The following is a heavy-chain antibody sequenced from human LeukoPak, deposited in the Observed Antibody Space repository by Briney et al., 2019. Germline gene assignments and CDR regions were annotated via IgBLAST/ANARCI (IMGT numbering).Heavy chain of an antibody. CDR3: ARGPPYIVVVTAIGFFDY. CDR2: INHSGST. D-gene: IGHD2-21*02. CDR1: GGSVSSGSYY. Sequence: SETLSLTCTVSGGSVSSGSYYWAWIRQPPGKGLEWIGEINHSGSTNYNPSLKSRVTISVDTSKNQFSLKLSSVTAADTAVYYCARGPPYIVVVTAIGFFDYWGQGTLVTVSS. J-gene: IGHJ4*02. V-gene: IGHV4-39*07.